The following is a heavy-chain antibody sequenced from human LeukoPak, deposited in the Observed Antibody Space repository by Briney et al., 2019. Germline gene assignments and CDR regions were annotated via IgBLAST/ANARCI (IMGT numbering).Heavy chain of an antibody. J-gene: IGHJ6*02. CDR1: GYTFTSYD. Sequence: ASVKVSCKASGYTFTSYDINWVRQATGQGLEWMGWMNLNSGNTGYAQKFQGRVTMTRNTSISTAYMELSSLRSEDTAVYYCARSKGIAAAQDVWGQGTTVTVSS. D-gene: IGHD6-13*01. CDR3: ARSKGIAAAQDV. V-gene: IGHV1-8*01. CDR2: MNLNSGNT.